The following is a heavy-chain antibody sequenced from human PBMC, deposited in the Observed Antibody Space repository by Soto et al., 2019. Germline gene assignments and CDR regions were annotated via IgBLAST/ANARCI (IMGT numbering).Heavy chain of an antibody. CDR2: INPSGGST. Sequence: QVQLVQSGAEVKKPGASVKVSCKASGYTFTSYYMHWVRQAPGQGLEWMGIINPSGGSTSYAQKFQGRVTMTRDTSTGRVYMELRSLRSEDTAVYYCARGLSWIQLWLLGYWGQGTLGTVSS. J-gene: IGHJ4*02. D-gene: IGHD5-18*01. CDR1: GYTFTSYY. V-gene: IGHV1-46*01. CDR3: ARGLSWIQLWLLGY.